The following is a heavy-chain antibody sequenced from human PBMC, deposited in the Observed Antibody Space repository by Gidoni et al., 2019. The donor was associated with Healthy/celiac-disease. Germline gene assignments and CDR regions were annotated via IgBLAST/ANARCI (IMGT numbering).Heavy chain of an antibody. CDR1: GFTFTHYV. D-gene: IGHD1-26*01. CDR3: AKEPTHSGTYFHFFDY. CDR2: ISGSGGST. J-gene: IGHJ4*02. Sequence: EVQLLESGGGLVQPAGSLSLSCAASGFTFTHYVMSWVRQAPGKGLEWVSGISGSGGSTYYADSVRGRFTISRDNSKNTLYLQMNSLGGEDTAVYYCAKEPTHSGTYFHFFDYWGQGTLVTVSS. V-gene: IGHV3-23*01.